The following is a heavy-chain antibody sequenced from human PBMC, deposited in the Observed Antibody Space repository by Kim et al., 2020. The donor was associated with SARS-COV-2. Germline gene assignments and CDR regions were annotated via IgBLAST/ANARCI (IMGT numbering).Heavy chain of an antibody. CDR2: ISYDGSNK. J-gene: IGHJ4*02. D-gene: IGHD1-26*01. CDR1: GFTFSNYG. V-gene: IGHV3-30*18. CDR3: AKGDGGLKWGLLWLYYFAY. Sequence: GGSLRLSCAASGFTFSNYGMHWVRQAPGKGLEWVSVISYDGSNKYYADSVKGRFTISRDNSKNTLYLQMNSLRAEDTAVYYCAKGDGGLKWGLLWLYYFAYWGQGTLVTVSS.